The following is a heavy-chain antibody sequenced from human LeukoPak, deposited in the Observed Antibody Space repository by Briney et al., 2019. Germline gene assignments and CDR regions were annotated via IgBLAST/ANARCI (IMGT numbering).Heavy chain of an antibody. J-gene: IGHJ5*02. CDR3: GRPRGSSWYWFGP. Sequence: GGSLRLSCAASGFTFSSYSMNWVRQALGKGLEWVSSISSSGSYIYYADSVKGRFTISRDNAKNSLYLQMNSLRAEDTAVYYCGRPRGSSWYWFGPWGQGTLVTVSS. CDR2: ISSSGSYI. V-gene: IGHV3-21*01. D-gene: IGHD6-13*01. CDR1: GFTFSSYS.